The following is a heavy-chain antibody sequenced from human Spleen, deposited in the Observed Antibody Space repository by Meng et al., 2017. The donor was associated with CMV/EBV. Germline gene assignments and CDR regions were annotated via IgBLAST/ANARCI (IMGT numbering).Heavy chain of an antibody. Sequence: GGSLRLSCAASGFTFSSYSMNWVRQAPGKGLEWVSSISSSSTYISYTDSVKGRFTISRDNAKKSLYLKMNSLRADDTAVYYCAGDVGYDFGMDVWGQGTTVTVSS. CDR2: ISSSSTYI. CDR3: AGDVGYDFGMDV. CDR1: GFTFSSYS. V-gene: IGHV3-21*01. D-gene: IGHD5-12*01. J-gene: IGHJ6*02.